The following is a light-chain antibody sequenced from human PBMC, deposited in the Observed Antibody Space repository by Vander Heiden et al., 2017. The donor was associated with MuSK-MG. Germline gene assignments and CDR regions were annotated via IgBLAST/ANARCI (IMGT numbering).Light chain of an antibody. V-gene: IGKV1-6*01. CDR2: AAS. CDR1: QGIRND. J-gene: IGKJ2*01. Sequence: DAVSITCRASQGIRNDLGWYQQKPGKAPKLLIYAASSLQSGVPSRFSGRGFGTDFTLSIRSLQPEDFATSYCRVDDNYAYTFGQGTKLEIK. CDR3: RVDDNYAYT.